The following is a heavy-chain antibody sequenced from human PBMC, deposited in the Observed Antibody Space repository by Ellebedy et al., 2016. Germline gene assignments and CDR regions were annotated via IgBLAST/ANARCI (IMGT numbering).Heavy chain of an antibody. CDR3: AGAGW. V-gene: IGHV4-38-2*02. J-gene: IGHJ4*02. CDR1: GYSIISAYY. D-gene: IGHD6-19*01. CDR2: INHRGTT. Sequence: SETLSLXXTVSGYSIISAYYWGWVRPSPGKGLEWIGNINHRGTTYYNPSLKSRVTLSVDTSKNQFSLDLSSVTAADTAVYYCAGAGWWGQGNLVTVSS.